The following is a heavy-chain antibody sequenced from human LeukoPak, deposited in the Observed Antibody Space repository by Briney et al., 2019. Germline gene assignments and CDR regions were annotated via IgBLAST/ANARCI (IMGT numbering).Heavy chain of an antibody. J-gene: IGHJ4*02. CDR1: GFTFSSYG. CDR3: AKGSGDYYFDC. V-gene: IGHV3-30*18. D-gene: IGHD1-26*01. Sequence: GGSLRLSCAASGFTFSSYGMHWVRQAPGKGLEWVAVISYDGSNKYYADSVKGRFTISRDNSKNTLYLQMNSLRAEDTAVYYCAKGSGDYYFDCWGQGTLVTVSS. CDR2: ISYDGSNK.